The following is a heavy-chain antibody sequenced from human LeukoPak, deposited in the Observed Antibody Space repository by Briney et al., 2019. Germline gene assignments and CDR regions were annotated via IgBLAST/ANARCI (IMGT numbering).Heavy chain of an antibody. J-gene: IGHJ4*02. CDR2: INPSGGST. CDR3: ARGNKLVGLYY. Sequence: ASVKVSCKASGYTFTGYYMHWVRQAPGQGLEWMGIINPSGGSTSYAQKFQGRVTMTRDTSTSTVYMQLSSLRSEDTAVYYCARGNKLVGLYYWGQGTLVTVSS. CDR1: GYTFTGYY. V-gene: IGHV1-46*01.